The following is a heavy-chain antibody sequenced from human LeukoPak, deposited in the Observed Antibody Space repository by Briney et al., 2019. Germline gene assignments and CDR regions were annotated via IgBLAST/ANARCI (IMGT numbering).Heavy chain of an antibody. CDR2: ISSSGST. J-gene: IGHJ3*01. D-gene: IGHD3-10*01. V-gene: IGHV4-61*02. CDR1: GDSISSGDYY. CDR3: ARGDDLWFGELLTV. Sequence: SETLSLTCTVSGDSISSGDYYWSWIRQPAGKGLEWIGRISSSGSTNYNPSLKSRVTISVDTSKNQFSLKLSSVTAADTAVYYCARGDDLWFGELLTVWGQGTMVTVSS.